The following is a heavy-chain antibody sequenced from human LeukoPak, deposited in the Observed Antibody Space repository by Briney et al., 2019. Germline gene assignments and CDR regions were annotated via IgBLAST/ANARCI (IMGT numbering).Heavy chain of an antibody. D-gene: IGHD3-10*01. Sequence: SQTLSLTCTVSGGSISSGGYYWSWIRQPPGKGLEWIGYIYHSGSTYYNPSLKSRVTISVDRSKNQFSLKLSSVTAADTAVYYCARDLGVTHDAFDTWGQGTMVTVSS. CDR1: GGSISSGGYY. V-gene: IGHV4-30-2*01. CDR3: ARDLGVTHDAFDT. CDR2: IYHSGST. J-gene: IGHJ3*02.